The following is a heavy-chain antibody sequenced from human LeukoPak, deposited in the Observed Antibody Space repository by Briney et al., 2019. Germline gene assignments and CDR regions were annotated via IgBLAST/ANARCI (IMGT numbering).Heavy chain of an antibody. CDR2: INYSGSGT. CDR1: GITFSTYA. D-gene: IGHD6-19*01. J-gene: IGHJ5*02. CDR3: AKEEYDSGWYNWLRR. Sequence: PGGSLRLPYAASGITFSTYAMTWVRQAPGKGLEWVSSINYSGSGTFYADSVKGRFTISRDNSKDTLYLQMNSLRVEDTAVYYCAKEEYDSGWYNWLRRWGQGTLVTVSS. V-gene: IGHV3-23*01.